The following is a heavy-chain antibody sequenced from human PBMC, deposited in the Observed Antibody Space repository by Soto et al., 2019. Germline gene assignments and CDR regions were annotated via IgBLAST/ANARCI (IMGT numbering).Heavy chain of an antibody. J-gene: IGHJ6*02. D-gene: IGHD3-10*01. V-gene: IGHV5-51*01. Sequence: GESLKISCKGSGYSFTSYWIGWVRQMPGEGLEWMGIIYPGDSDTRYSPSFQGQVTISADKSISTAYLQWSSLKASDTAMYYCARQKNYYGSGSRYYGMGVWGQGTTVTVSS. CDR1: GYSFTSYW. CDR2: IYPGDSDT. CDR3: ARQKNYYGSGSRYYGMGV.